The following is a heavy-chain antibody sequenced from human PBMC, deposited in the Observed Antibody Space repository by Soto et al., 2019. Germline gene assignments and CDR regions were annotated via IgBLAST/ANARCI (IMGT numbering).Heavy chain of an antibody. J-gene: IGHJ4*02. CDR2: IYYTGST. CDR3: ARSPLLWFGELFEGFDY. V-gene: IGHV4-39*01. Sequence: ASETLSLTCTVSGGSISSINYYWGWIRQPPGKGLEWIGSIYYTGSTYYNLSLRSRVTISVDTSNNQFSLKLSSVTAADTAVYYCARSPLLWFGELFEGFDYWGQGTLVTVSS. D-gene: IGHD3-10*01. CDR1: GGSISSINYY.